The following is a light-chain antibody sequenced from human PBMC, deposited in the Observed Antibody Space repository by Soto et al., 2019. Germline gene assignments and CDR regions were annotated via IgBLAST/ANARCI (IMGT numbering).Light chain of an antibody. V-gene: IGLV2-8*01. CDR1: NSDIGNYNF. CDR3: SSYAGSNNLL. J-gene: IGLJ2*01. Sequence: QSALTQPPSASGSPGQSVAISCTGTNSDIGNYNFVSWYQQHPGKAPKLMIYEVNKRPSGVPDRFSGSKSGNTASLTVSGLQPEDEADYYFSSYAGSNNLLFGGGTKVTVL. CDR2: EVN.